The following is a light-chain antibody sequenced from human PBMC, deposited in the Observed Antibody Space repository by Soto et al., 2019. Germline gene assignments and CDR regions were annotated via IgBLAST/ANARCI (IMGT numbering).Light chain of an antibody. V-gene: IGKV1-9*01. CDR2: GAS. CDR3: QQLNSFPIP. J-gene: IGKJ3*01. Sequence: IQLTQSPSSLSASVGDRVTISCRASQGIANFLACNQQKPGKAPKLLIYGASTLHSGVPSRFSGSGSGTDFTLTISSLQPEDFATYYCQQLNSFPIPFGPGTKVDIK. CDR1: QGIANF.